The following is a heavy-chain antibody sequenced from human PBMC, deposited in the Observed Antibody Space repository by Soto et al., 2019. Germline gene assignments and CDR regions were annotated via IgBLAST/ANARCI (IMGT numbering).Heavy chain of an antibody. V-gene: IGHV3-23*01. CDR1: GMTFSDYA. CDR2: ITSRGFT. Sequence: PGGSRRLSCVASGMTFSDYAMSWVRQTPEKGLEYISSITSRGFTRYADSVKGRFTVSRDNSRNTMSLQMSSLRVDDTAIYYCGRDPNGDHVGAYWFDPWGQGTLVTVSS. D-gene: IGHD4-17*01. CDR3: GRDPNGDHVGAYWFDP. J-gene: IGHJ5*02.